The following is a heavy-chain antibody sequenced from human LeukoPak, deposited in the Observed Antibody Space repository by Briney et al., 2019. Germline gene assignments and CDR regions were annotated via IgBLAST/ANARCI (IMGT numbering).Heavy chain of an antibody. CDR3: ASSSGWYGDAFDI. Sequence: SGGSLRLSCAASGFTVSSNYMSWVRQAPGKGLEWVSVIYSGGSTYYADPVKGRFTISRHNSKNTLYLQMNSLRAEDTAVYYCASSSGWYGDAFDIWGQGTMVTVSS. V-gene: IGHV3-53*04. CDR1: GFTVSSNY. J-gene: IGHJ3*02. D-gene: IGHD6-19*01. CDR2: IYSGGST.